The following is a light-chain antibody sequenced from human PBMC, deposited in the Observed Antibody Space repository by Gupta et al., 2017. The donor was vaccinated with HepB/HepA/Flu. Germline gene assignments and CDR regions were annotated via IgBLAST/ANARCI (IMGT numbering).Light chain of an antibody. CDR3: QQYDNWRPIT. J-gene: IGKJ5*01. CDR1: QSISGN. Sequence: EIVMTQSPATLSVSPGESVTLSCRSSQSISGNVAWYQQKPGQSPTLLIYGASTRAAGIPARFSGSESGTDFSLTISSLQSEDLAIYYCQQYDNWRPITFGQGTRLEIK. V-gene: IGKV3D-15*01. CDR2: GAS.